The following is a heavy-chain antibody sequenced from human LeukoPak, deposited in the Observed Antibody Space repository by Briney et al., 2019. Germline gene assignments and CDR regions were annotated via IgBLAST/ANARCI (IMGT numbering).Heavy chain of an antibody. V-gene: IGHV3-74*01. CDR1: GFTFSSSW. Sequence: GGSLRLSCAASGFTFSSSWMHWVRQAPGKGLVWVSRINIDGSNTIYADSVKGRFTISRDNAKNTLYLQMNSLRAEDTAVYYCARPTGNAFDIWGQGTMVTVSS. J-gene: IGHJ3*02. CDR2: INIDGSNT. D-gene: IGHD1-1*01. CDR3: ARPTGNAFDI.